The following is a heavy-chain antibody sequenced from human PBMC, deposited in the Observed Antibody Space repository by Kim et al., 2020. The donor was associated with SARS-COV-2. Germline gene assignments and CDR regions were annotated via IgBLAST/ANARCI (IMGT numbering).Heavy chain of an antibody. D-gene: IGHD5-12*01. V-gene: IGHV1-18*01. J-gene: IGHJ5*02. CDR1: GYTFTSYG. Sequence: ASVKVSCKASGYTFTSYGISWVRQAPGQGLEWMGWISAYNGNTNYAQKLQGRVTMTTDTSTSTAYMELRSLRSDDTAVYYCARVKYSGYDINWFDRWGQGTLVTVSS. CDR2: ISAYNGNT. CDR3: ARVKYSGYDINWFDR.